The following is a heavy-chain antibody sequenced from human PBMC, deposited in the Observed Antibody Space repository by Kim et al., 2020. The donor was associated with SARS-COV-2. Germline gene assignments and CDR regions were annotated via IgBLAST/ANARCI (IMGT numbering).Heavy chain of an antibody. D-gene: IGHD1-20*01. V-gene: IGHV3-33*01. CDR1: GFTFSSYG. CDR2: IWYDGSNK. J-gene: IGHJ3*02. CDR3: ARDSNWNGHAFDI. Sequence: GGSLRLSCAASGFTFSSYGMHWVRQAPGKGLEWVAVIWYDGSNKYYADSVKGRFTISRDNSKNTLYLQMNSLRAEDTAVYYCARDSNWNGHAFDIWGQGTMVTVSS.